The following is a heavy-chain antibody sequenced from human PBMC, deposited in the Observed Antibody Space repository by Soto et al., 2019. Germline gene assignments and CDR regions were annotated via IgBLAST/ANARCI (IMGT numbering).Heavy chain of an antibody. V-gene: IGHV3-23*01. D-gene: IGHD3-22*01. CDR1: GFTFSSYA. CDR2: ISGSGANT. Sequence: PGGSLRLSCAASGFTFSSYAMSWVRQAPGKGLEWVSSISGSGANTFYADSVRGRVTFSRDNSKNTLYLQMSSLRVEDAALYYCVRIHDSTANLDYWGQGTLVTISS. CDR3: VRIHDSTANLDY. J-gene: IGHJ4*02.